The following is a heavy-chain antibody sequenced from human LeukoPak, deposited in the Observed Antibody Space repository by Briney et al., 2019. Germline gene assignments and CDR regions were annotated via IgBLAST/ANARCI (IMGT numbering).Heavy chain of an antibody. CDR1: GGSTSSYY. V-gene: IGHV4-59*01. CDR2: ISYSGST. D-gene: IGHD3-3*01. CDR3: ARDHDSYYFDY. Sequence: PSETLSLICTVSGGSTSSYYWSWIRQPPGKGLEWIACISYSGSTKYNPSLKSRVTISVGTSKNQLSLKLSSVTAADTAVYYCARDHDSYYFDYWGQGTLVTVSS. J-gene: IGHJ4*02.